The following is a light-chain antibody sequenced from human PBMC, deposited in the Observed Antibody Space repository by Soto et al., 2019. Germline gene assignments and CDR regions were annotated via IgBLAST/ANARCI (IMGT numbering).Light chain of an antibody. CDR1: QSVSNNY. CDR2: GAS. CDR3: QQYGSSGT. J-gene: IGKJ1*01. Sequence: EIVLTQSPGTLSLSPGERATLPCRASQSVSNNYLAWYQPKPGKAPRLLIYGASNRTTGIPDRLSGSGSGTDFTLTISRLEPEDFAVYYCQQYGSSGTFGQGTKVDIK. V-gene: IGKV3-20*01.